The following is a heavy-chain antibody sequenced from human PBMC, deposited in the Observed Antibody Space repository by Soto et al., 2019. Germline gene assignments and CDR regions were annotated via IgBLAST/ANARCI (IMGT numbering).Heavy chain of an antibody. V-gene: IGHV1-18*01. J-gene: IGHJ6*04. CDR1: GYTFTSYG. CDR3: SRDLPTMDV. CDR2: IRAYNGNT. Sequence: QVQLVQSGAEVKKPGASVKVSCKASGYTFTSYGISWVRQAPGQGLEGMGWIRAYNGNTNYAQKLQGRGIKTTDTATSAVYMKASCLVSDDTVGYYGSRDLPTMDVWGVGTTVTVSS.